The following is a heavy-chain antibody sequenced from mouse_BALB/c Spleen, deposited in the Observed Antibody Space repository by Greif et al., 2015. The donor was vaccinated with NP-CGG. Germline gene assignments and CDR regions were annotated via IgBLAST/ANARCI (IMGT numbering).Heavy chain of an antibody. J-gene: IGHJ4*01. CDR1: GFTFSDYY. V-gene: IGHV5-4*02. CDR2: ISDGGSYT. D-gene: IGHD2-14*01. Sequence: EVKLVESGGGLVKPGGSLELSCAASGFTFSDYYMYWVRQTPEKRLEWVATISDGGSYTYYPDSVKGRFTISRDNAKNNLYLQMSSLKSEDTAMYYCARDRGRYDDGYYAMDYWGQGTSVTVSS. CDR3: ARDRGRYDDGYYAMDY.